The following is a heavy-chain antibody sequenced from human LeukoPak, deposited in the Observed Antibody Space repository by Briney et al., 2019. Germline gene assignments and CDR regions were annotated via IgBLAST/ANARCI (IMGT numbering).Heavy chain of an antibody. CDR3: ARENPPMITFGGVIGTPDY. CDR2: IYHSGST. V-gene: IGHV4-38-2*02. D-gene: IGHD3-16*02. J-gene: IGHJ4*02. Sequence: SETLSLTCTVSGYSISSGYYWGWIRQPPGKGLEWIGSIYHSGSTYYNPSLKSRVTISVDTSKNQFPLKLSSVTAADTAVYYCARENPPMITFGGVIGTPDYWGQGTLVTVSS. CDR1: GYSISSGYY.